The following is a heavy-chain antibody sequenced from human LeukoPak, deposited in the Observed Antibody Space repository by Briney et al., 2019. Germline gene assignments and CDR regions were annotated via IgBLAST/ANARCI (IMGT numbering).Heavy chain of an antibody. D-gene: IGHD6-6*01. CDR2: IYYSGST. CDR1: GGSISSGGYY. Sequence: SETLSLTCTVSGGSISSGGYYWSWIRQHPGKGLEWIGYIYYSGSTYYNPSLKSRVTISVDTSKNRFSLKLSSVTAADTAVYYCARASARPYYYGMDVWGQGTTVTVSS. J-gene: IGHJ6*02. V-gene: IGHV4-31*03. CDR3: ARASARPYYYGMDV.